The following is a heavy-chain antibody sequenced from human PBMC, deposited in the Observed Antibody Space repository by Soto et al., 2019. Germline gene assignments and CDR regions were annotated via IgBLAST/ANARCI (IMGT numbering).Heavy chain of an antibody. D-gene: IGHD2-2*01. J-gene: IGHJ5*02. V-gene: IGHV3-9*01. CDR3: VKDSVPSGRGWFDP. CDR1: GFTFDDYT. CDR2: ITWNSGRI. Sequence: DVRLVESGGGLVQPGRSLRLSCVASGFTFDDYTMHWVRQVPGKGLEWVSTITWNSGRIDYADSVKGRFTISRDNTKNSLYLQMDSLRVEDTGLYYCVKDSVPSGRGWFDPWGQGTLVTVAS.